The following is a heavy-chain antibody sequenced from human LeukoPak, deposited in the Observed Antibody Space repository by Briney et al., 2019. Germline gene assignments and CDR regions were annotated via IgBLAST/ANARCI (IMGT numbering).Heavy chain of an antibody. Sequence: GGSLRLSCAAAGFTFTSYSMNWVRQAPGRGLEWVSSISGDSIHIYYADSVRGRFTISRDNAKNSLYLQMNSLRAEDTALYYCAKDSRIGRIAAAGTSVYFDYWGQGTLVTVSS. CDR1: GFTFTSYS. D-gene: IGHD6-13*01. J-gene: IGHJ4*02. CDR3: AKDSRIGRIAAAGTSVYFDY. CDR2: ISGDSIHI. V-gene: IGHV3-21*04.